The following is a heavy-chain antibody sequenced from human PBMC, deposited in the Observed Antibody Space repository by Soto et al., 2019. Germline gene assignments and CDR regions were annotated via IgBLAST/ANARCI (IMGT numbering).Heavy chain of an antibody. CDR3: ARAYYDFWSALNWFEP. CDR1: GGSFSGYY. Sequence: PXESLSRPCAVYGGSFSGYYWSWIRQPPGKGLEWIGEINHSGSTNYNPSLKSRVTISVDTPKNQFSLKLSSVTAADTAVYYCARAYYDFWSALNWFEPWGQGTLVTVS. CDR2: INHSGST. V-gene: IGHV4-34*01. J-gene: IGHJ5*02. D-gene: IGHD3-3*01.